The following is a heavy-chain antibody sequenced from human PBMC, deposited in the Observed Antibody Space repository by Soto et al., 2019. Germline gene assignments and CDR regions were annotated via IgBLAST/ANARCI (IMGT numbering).Heavy chain of an antibody. CDR3: ARWSFYYYDSSGYDN. J-gene: IGHJ4*02. CDR2: INAGNGNT. Sequence: QVQLVQSGAEVKKPGASVKVSCKASGYTFTSYAMHWVRQEPGQRREWMGWINAGNGNTKYSQKFKGRVTITRDTSASTAYMELSSLRSEDTAVYYCARWSFYYYDSSGYDNWGQGTLVTVSS. D-gene: IGHD3-22*01. CDR1: GYTFTSYA. V-gene: IGHV1-3*01.